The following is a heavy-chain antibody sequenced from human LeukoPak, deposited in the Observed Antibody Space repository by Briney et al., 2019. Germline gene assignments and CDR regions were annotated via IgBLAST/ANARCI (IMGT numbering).Heavy chain of an antibody. CDR3: AKAGRSDYFLRWFDP. J-gene: IGHJ5*02. CDR2: IIPIFGTA. V-gene: IGHV1-69*05. Sequence: SVKVSCKASGGTFSSYAISWVRQAPGQGLEWMGGIIPIFGTANYAQKFQGRVTITTDESTSTAYMELSSLRSEDTAVYYCAKAGRSDYFLRWFDPWGQGTLVTVSS. CDR1: GGTFSSYA. D-gene: IGHD3-10*01.